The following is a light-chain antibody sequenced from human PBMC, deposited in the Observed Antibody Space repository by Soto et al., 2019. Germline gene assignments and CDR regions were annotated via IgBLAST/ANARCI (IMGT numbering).Light chain of an antibody. CDR2: GAL. V-gene: IGKV3-15*01. CDR3: QHYSTWLWT. Sequence: EIVMTQSPATLSVSPGERATLSCRASQSVDSKLAWYQQQPGQGPRLLIYGALSRATRIPARFSGSGSVTEFTLIISSLQSEDFAVYYCQHYSTWLWTFDQGTKVEIK. J-gene: IGKJ1*01. CDR1: QSVDSK.